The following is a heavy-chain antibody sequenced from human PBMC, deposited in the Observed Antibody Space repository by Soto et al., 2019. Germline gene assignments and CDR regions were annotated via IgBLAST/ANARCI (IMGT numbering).Heavy chain of an antibody. D-gene: IGHD6-13*01. CDR1: GYSFSSYW. CDR3: ARTAAAGKYYYGVDV. Sequence: PGESLKISCKASGYSFSSYWIAWVRQMPGKGLEWMGIIYPADSDIRYSESSEGHVTISVDKSISTAYLQWSSLKASDTAIYYCARTAAAGKYYYGVDVWGQGTTVTVSS. CDR2: IYPADSDI. V-gene: IGHV5-51*01. J-gene: IGHJ6*02.